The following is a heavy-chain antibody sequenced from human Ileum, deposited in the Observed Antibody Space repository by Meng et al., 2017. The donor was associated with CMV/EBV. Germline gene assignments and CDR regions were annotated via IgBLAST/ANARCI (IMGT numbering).Heavy chain of an antibody. CDR3: ARFFCTTTDCYYDY. J-gene: IGHJ4*02. CDR1: GFTFSNYW. CDR2: IHPNANAN. D-gene: IGHD2-8*01. V-gene: IGHV3-7*01. Sequence: GESLKLSFAPSGFTFSNYWMSWVRQAPGEGLEWVANIHPNANANYYVDSVKGRFTNSRDNAKSSLFLQMASLGGDDTAVYYCARFFCTTTDCYYDYWGRGTLVTVSS.